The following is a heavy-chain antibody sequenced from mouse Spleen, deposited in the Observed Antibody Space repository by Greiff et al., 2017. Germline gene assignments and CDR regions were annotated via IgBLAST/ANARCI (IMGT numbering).Heavy chain of an antibody. J-gene: IGHJ2*01. Sequence: QVQLQQPGAELVRPGTSVKLSCKASGYTFTSYWMHWVKQRPGQGLEWIGVIDPSDSYTNYNQKFKGKATLTVDTSSSTAYMQLSSLTSEDSAVYYCASPNGVFDYWGQGTTLTVSS. V-gene: IGHV1-59*01. CDR1: GYTFTSYW. CDR2: IDPSDSYT. D-gene: IGHD1-1*02. CDR3: ASPNGVFDY.